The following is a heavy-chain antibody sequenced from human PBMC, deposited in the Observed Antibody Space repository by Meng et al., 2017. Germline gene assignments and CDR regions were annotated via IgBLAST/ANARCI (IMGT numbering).Heavy chain of an antibody. J-gene: IGHJ4*02. Sequence: QVQHKRWGAGLLKPSETLSLTCAVYGGSFSGYYWSWIRQPPGKGLEWIGEINHSGSTNYNPSLKSRVTISVDTSKNQFSLKLSSVTAADTAVYYCARGRSMITFGGVIAGVFFDYWGQGTLVTVSS. CDR2: INHSGST. V-gene: IGHV4-34*01. CDR3: ARGRSMITFGGVIAGVFFDY. D-gene: IGHD3-16*02. CDR1: GGSFSGYY.